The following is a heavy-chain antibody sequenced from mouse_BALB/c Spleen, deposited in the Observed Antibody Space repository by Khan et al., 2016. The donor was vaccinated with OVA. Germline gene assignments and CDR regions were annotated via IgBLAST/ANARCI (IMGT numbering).Heavy chain of an antibody. V-gene: IGHV5-4*02. Sequence: EVELVESGGGLVKPGGSLSLSCSASGFTFSDYYMYWVRQTPERRLEWVATIRVGSSYIYYPDYVKGRFTISRDTAKNHLYLQMSILNAEDTAMYSGTRGFYGNPFASGGRGPLLAVSA. CDR3: TRGFYGNPFAS. CDR2: IRVGSSYI. D-gene: IGHD2-1*01. CDR1: GFTFSDYY. J-gene: IGHJ3*01.